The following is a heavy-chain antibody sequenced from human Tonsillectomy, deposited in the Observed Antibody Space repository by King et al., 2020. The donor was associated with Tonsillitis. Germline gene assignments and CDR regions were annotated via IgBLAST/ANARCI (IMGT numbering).Heavy chain of an antibody. CDR3: ARQSDYDILTGYYHYYYYMDV. CDR1: GGSISRYY. CDR2: IYYSGST. D-gene: IGHD3-9*01. Sequence: QLQESGPGLVKPSETLSLTCTVSGGSISRYYWSWIRQAPGKGLEWIGYIYYSGSTNYNPSLKSRVTISVDTSKNQFSLKLSSVTAADTAVYYCARQSDYDILTGYYHYYYYMDVWGKGTTVTVSS. J-gene: IGHJ6*03. V-gene: IGHV4-59*08.